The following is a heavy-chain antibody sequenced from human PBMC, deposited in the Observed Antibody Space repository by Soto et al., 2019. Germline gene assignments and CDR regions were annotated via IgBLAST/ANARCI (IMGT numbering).Heavy chain of an antibody. CDR1: GFTCSSHA. Sequence: GLLLRLPWAAAGFTCSSHAVSWVSQETGKGLEWVSAISGSGGSTYYADSVKGRFTISRDNSKNTLYLQMNSLRAEDTAVYYCAKDRARTMIVGVMIAVMDVWVQGTTVTVSS. D-gene: IGHD3-22*01. CDR2: ISGSGGST. CDR3: AKDRARTMIVGVMIAVMDV. V-gene: IGHV3-23*01. J-gene: IGHJ6*02.